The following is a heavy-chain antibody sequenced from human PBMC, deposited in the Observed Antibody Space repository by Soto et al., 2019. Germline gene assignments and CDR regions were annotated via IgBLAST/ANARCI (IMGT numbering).Heavy chain of an antibody. J-gene: IGHJ4*02. V-gene: IGHV1-3*01. CDR1: GYTFTSYA. CDR3: ARDKVAVAALDY. Sequence: QVQLVQSGAEVKKPGASVKVSCKASGYTFTSYAMHWVRQAPGQRLEWMGWINAGNGNTKYSQKFQGRVTITRDTSASTAYMELSSLRSEDTAVYYCARDKVAVAALDYWGQGTLVTVSS. CDR2: INAGNGNT. D-gene: IGHD6-19*01.